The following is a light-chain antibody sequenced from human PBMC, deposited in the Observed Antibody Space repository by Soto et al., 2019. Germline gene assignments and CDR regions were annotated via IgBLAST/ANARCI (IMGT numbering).Light chain of an antibody. V-gene: IGLV2-14*01. J-gene: IGLJ1*01. CDR2: EVS. CDR1: SSDVGFYKY. CDR3: NSYTSSSTLDV. Sequence: QSVLTQPASVSGFPGQSITISCTGTSSDVGFYKYVSWYQQHPGKAPKLMISEVSNRPSGVSTRFSGSKSGNTASLTISGLQAEDEADYYCNSYTSSSTLDVFGTGTKLTVL.